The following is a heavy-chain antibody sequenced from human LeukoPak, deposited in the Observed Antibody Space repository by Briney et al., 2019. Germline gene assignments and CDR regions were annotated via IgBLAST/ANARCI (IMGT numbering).Heavy chain of an antibody. Sequence: SETLSLTCTVSGGSISSSSYYWGWIRQPPGKGLEWIGEIYHYGSTSYNPSLMSRLTISVDKSRNQFSLEVKSVTAADTAMYYCTRRTANYLEGFDIWGQGTMVTVSS. V-gene: IGHV4-39*07. J-gene: IGHJ3*02. CDR1: GGSISSSSYY. CDR3: TRRTANYLEGFDI. CDR2: IYHYGST. D-gene: IGHD5-24*01.